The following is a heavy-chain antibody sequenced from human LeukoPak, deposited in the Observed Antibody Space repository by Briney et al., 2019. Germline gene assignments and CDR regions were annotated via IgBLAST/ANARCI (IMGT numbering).Heavy chain of an antibody. CDR3: AKRDDDFWSGYYRAYYFDY. D-gene: IGHD3-3*01. Sequence: GGSLRLSCAASGFTFTSYAMSWVRQAPGKGLEWVSAISGGGGSTYYADSVKGRFTISRDNSKNTLYLQMNSLRAEDTAVYYCAKRDDDFWSGYYRAYYFDYWGQGTLVTVSS. V-gene: IGHV3-23*01. CDR1: GFTFTSYA. CDR2: ISGGGGST. J-gene: IGHJ4*02.